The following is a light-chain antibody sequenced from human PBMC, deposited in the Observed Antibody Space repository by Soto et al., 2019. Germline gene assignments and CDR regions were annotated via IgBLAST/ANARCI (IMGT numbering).Light chain of an antibody. J-gene: IGLJ3*02. CDR1: SSDIGSYNL. CDR2: EGS. V-gene: IGLV2-23*01. CDR3: CSYAGSSSWV. Sequence: QSALTQPASVSGSPGQSITISCTGTSSDIGSYNLVSWYQQHPGKAPKFMIYEGSKRPSGVSNRFSGSKSGNTASLTISGFQAEDEADYYCCSYAGSSSWVFGGGTKLTVL.